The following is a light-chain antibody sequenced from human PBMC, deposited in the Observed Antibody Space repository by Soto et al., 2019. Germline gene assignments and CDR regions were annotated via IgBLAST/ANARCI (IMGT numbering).Light chain of an antibody. CDR2: AAS. CDR3: LQDYNYPNT. V-gene: IGKV1-6*01. CDR1: QGIRND. J-gene: IGKJ2*01. Sequence: AIQMTQSPSSLSASVGDRVTITCRASQGIRNDLGWYQQKPGKAPKLLIYAASSLQSGVPSRFSGSGSGTDFTLTISSLQPEDFATYYWLQDYNYPNTFGQVTKLEIK.